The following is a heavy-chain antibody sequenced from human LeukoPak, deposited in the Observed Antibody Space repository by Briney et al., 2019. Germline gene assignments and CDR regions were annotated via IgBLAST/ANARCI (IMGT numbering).Heavy chain of an antibody. Sequence: GGSLRLSCAASGFTVSSNYMTWVRYAPGKGLEWVSVIYSGGNTYYADSVKGRFTISRDNTKNTVYLQMNSLRADDTAVYYCARDVGFIVGATPGAFDIWGQGTMVTVSS. CDR1: GFTVSSNY. V-gene: IGHV3-66*01. CDR2: IYSGGNT. D-gene: IGHD1-26*01. J-gene: IGHJ3*02. CDR3: ARDVGFIVGATPGAFDI.